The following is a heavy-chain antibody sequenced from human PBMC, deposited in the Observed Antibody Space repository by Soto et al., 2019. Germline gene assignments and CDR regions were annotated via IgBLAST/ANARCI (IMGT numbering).Heavy chain of an antibody. J-gene: IGHJ4*02. CDR1: GASVSSGSYY. Sequence: QVQLQESGPGLVKPLETLSLTCTVSGASVSSGSYYWSWIRQPPGKGLEWIGYIYFTGGTNYNPSLKSRVTMSRDTSKNQFSLHLNSVTAADTAVYYCAREGRSTAYFDYWGQGTPVTVSS. V-gene: IGHV4-61*01. CDR3: AREGRSTAYFDY. CDR2: IYFTGGT. D-gene: IGHD2-21*02.